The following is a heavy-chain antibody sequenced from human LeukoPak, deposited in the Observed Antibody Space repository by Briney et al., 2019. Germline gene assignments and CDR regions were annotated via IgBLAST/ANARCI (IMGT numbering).Heavy chain of an antibody. CDR2: ISSSGSTI. D-gene: IGHD3-10*02. CDR3: AELGITMIGGV. V-gene: IGHV3-48*03. J-gene: IGHJ6*04. Sequence: GRSLRLSRAASVFTLSGFEVNWVPGAPGKGLEWVSYISSSGSTIYYADSVKGRFTTSRDNAKNSLYLQMNSLRAEDTAVYYCAELGITMIGGVWGKGTTVTISS. CDR1: VFTLSGFE.